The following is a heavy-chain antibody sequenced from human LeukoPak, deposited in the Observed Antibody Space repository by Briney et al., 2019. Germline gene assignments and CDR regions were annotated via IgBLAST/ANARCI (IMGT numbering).Heavy chain of an antibody. CDR3: AGPPYNSVVYTFDV. V-gene: IGHV4-4*02. D-gene: IGHD5/OR15-5a*01. J-gene: IGHJ3*01. CDR2: IYHSGYT. Sequence: SGTLSLTCTVSGGSISSRKWWGWVRQPPGKGLERIGEIYHSGYTNYNPSFKSRVTISEDQYRNQFSLKLTSVTAADTAIYYCAGPPYNSVVYTFDVWGQGTMVSVSS. CDR1: GGSISSRKW.